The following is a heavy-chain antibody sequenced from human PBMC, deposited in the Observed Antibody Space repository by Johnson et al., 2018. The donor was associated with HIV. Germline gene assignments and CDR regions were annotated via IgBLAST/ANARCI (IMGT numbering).Heavy chain of an antibody. Sequence: VQLVESGGGLVQPGGSLRLSCAASGFTFSSYDMHWVRQATGKGLEWVSAIGTAGDTYYPGSVKGRFTISRDNSKNTLYLQMNTLRAEDTAVYYCARDQRGGYSYGDAFDFWGQGTVVSVST. V-gene: IGHV3-13*01. CDR2: IGTAGDT. CDR3: ARDQRGGYSYGDAFDF. D-gene: IGHD5-18*01. J-gene: IGHJ3*01. CDR1: GFTFSSYD.